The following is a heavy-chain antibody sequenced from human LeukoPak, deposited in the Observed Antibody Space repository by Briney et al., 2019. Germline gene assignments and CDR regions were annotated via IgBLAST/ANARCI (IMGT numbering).Heavy chain of an antibody. Sequence: GGSLRLSCAASGFTFSSHWMHCVPQAPGKGRVLGSRIDSDASITSYADSVKGRFTISRDNARNTLYLQMNSLSAEDTAVYHCARDIGPSGWDDALDLWGQGTMVPVSS. CDR3: ARDIGPSGWDDALDL. J-gene: IGHJ3*01. V-gene: IGHV3-74*01. D-gene: IGHD6-19*01. CDR1: GFTFSSHW. CDR2: IDSDASIT.